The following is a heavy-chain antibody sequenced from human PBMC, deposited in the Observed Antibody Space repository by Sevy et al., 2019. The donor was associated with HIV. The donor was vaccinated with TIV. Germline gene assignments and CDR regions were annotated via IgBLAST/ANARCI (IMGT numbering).Heavy chain of an antibody. CDR3: ARRPRGNYVFDY. CDR2: IRSKGYGGTT. V-gene: IGHV3-49*03. CDR1: GFTFGDYA. J-gene: IGHJ4*02. Sequence: GGSLRLSCTASGFTFGDYAMSWFRQAPGKGLEWVGFIRSKGYGGTTEYAASVKGRFTISRDDSKSIAYVQMNSLKTEDTAVYYCARRPRGNYVFDYWGQGTLVTVSS. D-gene: IGHD4-4*01.